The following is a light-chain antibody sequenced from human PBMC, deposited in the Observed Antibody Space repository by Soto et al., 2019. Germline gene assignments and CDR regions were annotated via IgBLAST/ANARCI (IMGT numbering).Light chain of an antibody. CDR1: SSDVGDFNY. CDR2: DVT. CDR3: SSYTTRDTLEVV. V-gene: IGLV2-14*01. J-gene: IGLJ2*01. Sequence: QSALTQPAFVSGSPGQSIAIPCTGTSSDVGDFNYVSWYQQHPGKVPKLVIYDVTTRPSGVSSRFSGSKSGNTASLTISGLQAEDEADYYCSSYTTRDTLEVVFGGGTKLTVL.